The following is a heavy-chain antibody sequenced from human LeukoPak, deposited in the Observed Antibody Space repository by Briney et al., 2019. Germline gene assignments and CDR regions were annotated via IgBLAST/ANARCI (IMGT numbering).Heavy chain of an antibody. CDR3: ARDPARRGYSGYDQGEPDY. J-gene: IGHJ4*02. D-gene: IGHD5-12*01. CDR1: GYTLTELS. Sequence: SVKVSCKVSGYTLTELSMHWVRQAPGQGLEWMGRIIPILGIANYAQKFQGRVTITADKSTSTAYMELSSLRSEDTAVYYCARDPARRGYSGYDQGEPDYWGQGTLVTVSS. CDR2: IIPILGIA. V-gene: IGHV1-69*04.